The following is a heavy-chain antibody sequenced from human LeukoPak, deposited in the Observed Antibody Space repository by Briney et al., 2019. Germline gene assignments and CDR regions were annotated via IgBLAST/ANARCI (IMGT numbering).Heavy chain of an antibody. CDR3: ARKNYYDSSGYYSLDY. CDR1: GYIFTSYW. CDR2: IYPGDSDT. D-gene: IGHD3-22*01. Sequence: RGESLKISCKGSGYIFTSYWIGWVRQLPGKGLEWMGIIYPGDSDTRYSPSFQGKVTISADKSISTAYLQWSSLKASDTAMYYCARKNYYDSSGYYSLDYWGQGTLVTVSS. J-gene: IGHJ4*02. V-gene: IGHV5-51*01.